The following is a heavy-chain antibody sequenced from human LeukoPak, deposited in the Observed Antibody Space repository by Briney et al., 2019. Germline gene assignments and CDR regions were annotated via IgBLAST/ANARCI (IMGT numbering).Heavy chain of an antibody. CDR2: IKSKTDGGTT. J-gene: IGHJ4*02. D-gene: IGHD1-26*01. CDR1: GFTFSTYA. Sequence: GGSLRLSCAASGFTFSTYAMSWVRQAPGKGLEWVGRIKSKTDGGTTDYAAPVKGRFTVSRDDLKNTLYLQMNSLKTEDTAVYYCTSEDQGGFDHWGQGTLVTVSS. CDR3: TSEDQGGFDH. V-gene: IGHV3-15*01.